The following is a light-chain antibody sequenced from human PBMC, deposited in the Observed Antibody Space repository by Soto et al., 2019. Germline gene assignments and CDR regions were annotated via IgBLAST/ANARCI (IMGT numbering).Light chain of an antibody. Sequence: QSVLTQPPSASWTPGQRVTISCSGSSSNIGSNTLNWYQQLPGTAPKLLIYSNNQRPSGVPDLFSGSKSGTSASLAIRGLQSEDEADYYCAAWDDSLNGVVFGGGTKVTVL. CDR1: SSNIGSNT. V-gene: IGLV1-44*01. CDR2: SNN. J-gene: IGLJ2*01. CDR3: AAWDDSLNGVV.